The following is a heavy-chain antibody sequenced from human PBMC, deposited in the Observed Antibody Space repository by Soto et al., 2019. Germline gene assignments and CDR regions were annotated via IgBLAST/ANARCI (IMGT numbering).Heavy chain of an antibody. Sequence: GGSLRLSCAASGFTFSSYAMSLVRQAQGKGLEWVSAISGSGGSTYYADSVKGRFTISRDNSKNTLYLQMNSLRAEDTAVYYCAKAVNLGFYDSSGFHIDYWGQGTLVTVPS. CDR3: AKAVNLGFYDSSGFHIDY. V-gene: IGHV3-23*01. D-gene: IGHD3-22*01. J-gene: IGHJ4*02. CDR1: GFTFSSYA. CDR2: ISGSGGST.